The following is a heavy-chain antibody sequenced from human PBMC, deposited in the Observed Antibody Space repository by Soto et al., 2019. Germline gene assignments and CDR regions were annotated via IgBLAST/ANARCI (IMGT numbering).Heavy chain of an antibody. CDR2: ISGSGGST. V-gene: IGHV3-23*01. D-gene: IGHD6-19*01. CDR3: AKGVGSGWRMLQYYYYGMDV. Sequence: LRLSCAASGFTFSSYAMSWVRQAPGKGLEWVSAISGSGGSTYYADSVKGRFTISRDNSKNTLYLQMNSLRAEDTAVYYCAKGVGSGWRMLQYYYYGMDVWGQGTTVTVSS. CDR1: GFTFSSYA. J-gene: IGHJ6*02.